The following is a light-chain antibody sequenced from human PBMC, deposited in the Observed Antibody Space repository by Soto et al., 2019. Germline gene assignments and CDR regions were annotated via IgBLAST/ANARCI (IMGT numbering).Light chain of an antibody. CDR3: QQYGSSLTWT. J-gene: IGKJ1*01. CDR1: QSVSSSY. CDR2: GAS. Sequence: EIVLTRSPGTLSLSPLQIATFSFMGSQSVSSSYLAWYQQKPGQAPRLLIYGASSRATGIPDRFSGSGSGTDFTLTISRLEPEDFAVYYCQQYGSSLTWTFGQGTKVDIK. V-gene: IGKV3-20*01.